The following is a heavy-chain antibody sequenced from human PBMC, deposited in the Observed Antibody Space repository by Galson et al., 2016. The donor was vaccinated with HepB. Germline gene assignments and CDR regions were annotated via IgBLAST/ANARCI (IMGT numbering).Heavy chain of an antibody. D-gene: IGHD2-2*01. J-gene: IGHJ6*02. Sequence: SVKVSCKASGYPFITSGISWVRQAPGQGLEWMGWISPYNGNTNYGQKLQGRATMTTDTSTSTVYLELRRLRSDDTAVYYCVREPGYCNSTSCYGSEDNYYGMDVWGQGSTVTVSS. CDR3: VREPGYCNSTSCYGSEDNYYGMDV. CDR2: ISPYNGNT. V-gene: IGHV1-18*01. CDR1: GYPFITSG.